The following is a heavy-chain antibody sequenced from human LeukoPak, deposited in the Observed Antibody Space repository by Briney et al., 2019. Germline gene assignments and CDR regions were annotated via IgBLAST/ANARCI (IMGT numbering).Heavy chain of an antibody. CDR1: GFTFSDYY. J-gene: IGHJ3*02. D-gene: IGHD5-12*01. CDR3: AIPRDIVATILRAFDI. Sequence: GGSLRLSCAASGFTFSDYYMSWIRQAPGKGLEWVSYISSSGSTIYYADSVKGRFTISRDNSKNTLYLQMNSLRAEDTAVYYCAIPRDIVATILRAFDIWGQGTMVTVSS. V-gene: IGHV3-11*01. CDR2: ISSSGSTI.